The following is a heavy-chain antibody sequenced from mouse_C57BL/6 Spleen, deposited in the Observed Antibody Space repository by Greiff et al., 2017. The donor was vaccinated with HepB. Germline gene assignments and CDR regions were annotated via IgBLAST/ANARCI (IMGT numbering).Heavy chain of an antibody. D-gene: IGHD2-5*01. Sequence: VQLKQSGPGLVKPSQSLSLTCSVTGYSITSGYYWNWIRQFPGNKLEWMGYISYDGSNNYNPSLKNRISITRDTSKNQFFLKLNSVTTEDTATYYCARDRDYYYSNYVDAMDYWGQGTSVTVSS. CDR1: GYSITSGYY. V-gene: IGHV3-6*01. J-gene: IGHJ4*01. CDR3: ARDRDYYYSNYVDAMDY. CDR2: ISYDGSN.